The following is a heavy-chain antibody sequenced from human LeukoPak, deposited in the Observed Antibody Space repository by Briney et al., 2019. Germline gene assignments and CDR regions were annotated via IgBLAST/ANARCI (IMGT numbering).Heavy chain of an antibody. CDR3: ARGLLSRD. CDR2: ISSSSSYI. Sequence: GGSLRLSCAASGFTFSTYWMSWVRRTPGKGLEWVSSISSSSSYIYYADSVKGRFTISRDNSKNTLYLQMNSLRAEDTAVYYCARGLLSRDWGQGTLVTVSS. V-gene: IGHV3-21*04. D-gene: IGHD2-21*01. J-gene: IGHJ4*02. CDR1: GFTFSTYW.